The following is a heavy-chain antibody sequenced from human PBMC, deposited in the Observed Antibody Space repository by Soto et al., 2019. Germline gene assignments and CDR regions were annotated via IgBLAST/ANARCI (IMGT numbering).Heavy chain of an antibody. CDR2: ISAYNGNT. D-gene: IGHD5-18*01. V-gene: IGHV1-18*04. J-gene: IGHJ4*02. Sequence: GASVKVSFKASGYTFTSYGISWVRQAPGQGLEWMGWISAYNGNTNYAQKLQGRVTMTTDTSTSTAYMELRSLRSDDTAVYYCARDLHSYGPQYYFDYWGQGTLVTVSS. CDR1: GYTFTSYG. CDR3: ARDLHSYGPQYYFDY.